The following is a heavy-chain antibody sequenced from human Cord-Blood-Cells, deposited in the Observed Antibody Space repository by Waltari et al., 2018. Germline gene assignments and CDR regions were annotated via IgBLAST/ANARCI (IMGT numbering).Heavy chain of an antibody. V-gene: IGHV1-69*01. J-gene: IGHJ4*02. Sequence: QVQLVQSGAEVKKPGSSVKVSCKASGGTFSSYAISWVRQAPGHGREWMGGIIPIFGTANYAQKFQGRVTITADESTSTAYMELSSLRSEDTAVYYCARASLNVVVPAAIGSSFDYWGQGTLVTVSS. CDR1: GGTFSSYA. CDR2: IIPIFGTA. CDR3: ARASLNVVVPAAIGSSFDY. D-gene: IGHD2-2*01.